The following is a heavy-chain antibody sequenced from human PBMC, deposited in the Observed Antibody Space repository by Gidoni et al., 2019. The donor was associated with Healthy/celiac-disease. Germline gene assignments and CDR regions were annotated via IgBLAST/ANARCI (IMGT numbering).Heavy chain of an antibody. J-gene: IGHJ6*03. CDR2: IIPIFGTA. Sequence: QVQLVQSGAEVKKPGSSVKVSCKASGGPFSSYAISWVRQAPGQGLECMGGIIPIFGTANYAQKFQGRVTITADESTSTAYMELSSLRSEDTAVYYCARGAACGSTSCYIYYYYYMDVWGKGTTVTVSS. D-gene: IGHD2-2*02. CDR3: ARGAACGSTSCYIYYYYYMDV. CDR1: GGPFSSYA. V-gene: IGHV1-69*01.